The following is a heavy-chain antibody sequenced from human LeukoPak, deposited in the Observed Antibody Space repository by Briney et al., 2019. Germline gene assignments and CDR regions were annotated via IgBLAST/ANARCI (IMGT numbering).Heavy chain of an antibody. Sequence: GASVKVSCKASGYTFTIYYMHWVRQAPGQGLEWMGIINPSGGSTSYAQKFQGRVTMTRDTSTSTVYMELSSLRSEDTAVYYCARDLYYYDSSGYLDYWGQETLVTVSS. D-gene: IGHD3-22*01. CDR3: ARDLYYYDSSGYLDY. V-gene: IGHV1-46*01. CDR1: GYTFTIYY. J-gene: IGHJ4*02. CDR2: INPSGGST.